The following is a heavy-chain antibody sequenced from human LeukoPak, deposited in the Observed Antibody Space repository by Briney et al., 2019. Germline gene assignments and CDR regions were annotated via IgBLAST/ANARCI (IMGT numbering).Heavy chain of an antibody. J-gene: IGHJ4*02. D-gene: IGHD5-18*01. CDR3: ARDHEYSYGCDY. CDR1: GFTFSSYS. Sequence: PGGSLRLSCAASGFTFSSYSMNWVRQAPGKGLEWVSSISSSSSYIYYADSVKGRFTISRDNAKNSLYLQMNSLRAEDTAVYYCARDHEYSYGCDYWGQGTLVTVSS. V-gene: IGHV3-21*01. CDR2: ISSSSSYI.